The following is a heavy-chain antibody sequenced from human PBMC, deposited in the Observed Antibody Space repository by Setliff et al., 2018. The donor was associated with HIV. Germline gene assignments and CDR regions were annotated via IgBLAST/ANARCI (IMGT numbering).Heavy chain of an antibody. CDR3: ATSGFYDILTGPTPGVFDI. D-gene: IGHD3-9*01. Sequence: ASVKVSCKVSGYSLIELSIHWVRQAPGEGLEWMGGFDPEDDETVYAEKFQGRVTMTEDTSTDTAYMALSSLRSEDTAMYYCATSGFYDILTGPTPGVFDIWGQGTMVTVSS. V-gene: IGHV1-24*01. CDR1: GYSLIELS. CDR2: FDPEDDET. J-gene: IGHJ3*02.